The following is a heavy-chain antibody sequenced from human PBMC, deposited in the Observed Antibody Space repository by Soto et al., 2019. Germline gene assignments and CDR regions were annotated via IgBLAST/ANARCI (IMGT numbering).Heavy chain of an antibody. V-gene: IGHV3-73*02. D-gene: IGHD1-1*01. CDR1: GFTFGASN. J-gene: IGHJ4*02. Sequence: EVQLVESGGDLVQPGGSLKLSCAASGFTFGASNLQWVRQASGKGLEWLGSIGSKGETYATTYAASVKGRFTISRDDSKKTAYLKMNNLESEDTAVYYCSRDDSDGFFNWGRGTLVTVSS. CDR3: SRDDSDGFFN. CDR2: IGSKGETYAT.